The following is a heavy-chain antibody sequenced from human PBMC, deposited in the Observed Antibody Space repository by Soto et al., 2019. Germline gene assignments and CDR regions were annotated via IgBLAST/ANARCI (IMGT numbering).Heavy chain of an antibody. V-gene: IGHV3-23*01. CDR1: GFTFSSYA. Sequence: EVQLLESVGGLVQPGGSLRLSCAASGFTFSSYAMSWVRQAPGKGLEWVSAISGSGGSTYYADSVKGRFTISRDNSKNTLYLQMNSLRAEDTAVYYCAKDRSNYVFWCRDMDVWVKGTTVTVSS. CDR3: AKDRSNYVFWCRDMDV. J-gene: IGHJ6*03. CDR2: ISGSGGST. D-gene: IGHD3-3*01.